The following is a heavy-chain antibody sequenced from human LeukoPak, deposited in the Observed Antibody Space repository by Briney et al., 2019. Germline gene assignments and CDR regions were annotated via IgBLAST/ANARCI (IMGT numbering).Heavy chain of an antibody. CDR2: IFTSGST. D-gene: IGHD3-22*01. V-gene: IGHV4-61*02. J-gene: IGHJ4*02. Sequence: SETLSLTCTVSGGSISSGSYYWSWIRQPAGKGLEWIGRIFTSGSTNYNPSLKSRVTISVDTSKNQFSLTLTSVTAADTAVYYCARASFYDTGGYYSDYXXXGTLVTV. CDR3: ARASFYDTGGYYSDY. CDR1: GGSISSGSYY.